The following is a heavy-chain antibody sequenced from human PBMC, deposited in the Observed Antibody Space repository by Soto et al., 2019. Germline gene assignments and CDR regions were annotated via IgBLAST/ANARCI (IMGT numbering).Heavy chain of an antibody. CDR2: TYYRSKWYN. V-gene: IGHV6-1*01. CDR3: ARDFYQWDGPVGWFDP. CDR1: GDSVSSNSAA. J-gene: IGHJ5*02. Sequence: PSETLSLTCAISGDSVSSNSAAWNWIRQSPSRGLEWLGRTYYRSKWYNDYAVSVKSRITINPDTSKNQFSLQLNSVTPEDTAVYYCARDFYQWDGPVGWFDPWGQGTLVTVSS. D-gene: IGHD1-26*01.